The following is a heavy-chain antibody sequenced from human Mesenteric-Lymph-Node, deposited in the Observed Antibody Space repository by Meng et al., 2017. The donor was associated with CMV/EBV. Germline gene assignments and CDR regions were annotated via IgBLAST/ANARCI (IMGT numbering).Heavy chain of an antibody. V-gene: IGHV3-43*01. CDR3: AKSSHIVVVPAAHMDV. D-gene: IGHD2-2*01. Sequence: GGSLRLSCAASGFTFDDYTMHWVRQAPGKGLEWVSLISWDGGSTYYADSVKGRFTISRDNSKNSLYLQVNSLRAEDTAVYYCAKSSHIVVVPAAHMDVWGQGTTVTVSS. CDR1: GFTFDDYT. J-gene: IGHJ6*02. CDR2: ISWDGGST.